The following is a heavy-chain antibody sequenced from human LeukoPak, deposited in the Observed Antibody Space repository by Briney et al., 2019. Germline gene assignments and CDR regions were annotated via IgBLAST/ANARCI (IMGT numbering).Heavy chain of an antibody. D-gene: IGHD6-13*01. Sequence: GGSLRLSCAASGFTSSGQTMNWVRQAPGKGLEWVSCIISSGQTFYADSVKGRFTISRDDSKNTLYLQMNSLRAEDTAVYYCARDHLYSSSWYSYFDYWGQGTLVTVSS. CDR2: IISSGQT. J-gene: IGHJ4*02. CDR1: GFTSSGQT. V-gene: IGHV3-48*01. CDR3: ARDHLYSSSWYSYFDY.